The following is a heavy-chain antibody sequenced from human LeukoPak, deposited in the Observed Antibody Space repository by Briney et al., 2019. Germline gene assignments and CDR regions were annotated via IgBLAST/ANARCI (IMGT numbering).Heavy chain of an antibody. J-gene: IGHJ4*02. D-gene: IGHD3-10*01. CDR1: GFTFSSYS. CDR3: ARVGDYYGSGSYYRY. CDR2: INSDGSST. Sequence: GGSLRLSCAASGFTFSSYSMNWVRQAPGKGLEWVSRINSDGSSTSYADSVKGRFTISRDNAKNTLYLQMNSLRAEDTAVYYCARVGDYYGSGSYYRYWGQGTLVTVSS. V-gene: IGHV3-74*01.